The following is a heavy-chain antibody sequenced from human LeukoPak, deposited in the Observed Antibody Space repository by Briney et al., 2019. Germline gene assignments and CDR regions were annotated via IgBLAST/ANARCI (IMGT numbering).Heavy chain of an antibody. Sequence: SETLSLTCTVSGGSISGNYWSWIRQPPGKGLEWIGYIYYSGSTNYNPSLKSRVTISVDTSKNQFSLKLTSVTAADTAVYYCASRGFGAVDAFDIWGQGTMVTVSS. D-gene: IGHD3-3*01. CDR1: GGSISGNY. CDR3: ASRGFGAVDAFDI. CDR2: IYYSGST. V-gene: IGHV4-59*01. J-gene: IGHJ3*02.